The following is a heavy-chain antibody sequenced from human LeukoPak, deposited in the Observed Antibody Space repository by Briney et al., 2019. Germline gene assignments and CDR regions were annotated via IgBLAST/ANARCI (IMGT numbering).Heavy chain of an antibody. J-gene: IGHJ4*02. CDR2: ISSGSSTI. Sequence: GGSLRLSCAASGFTFSSYWMSWVRQAPGKGLEWVSSISSGSSTIYYADSVKGRFTISRDNAKNTLYLQMNSLRAEDTAVYYCAKDGATGIGYYFDYWGQGTLVTVSS. CDR3: AKDGATGIGYYFDY. D-gene: IGHD1-1*01. CDR1: GFTFSSYW. V-gene: IGHV3-48*01.